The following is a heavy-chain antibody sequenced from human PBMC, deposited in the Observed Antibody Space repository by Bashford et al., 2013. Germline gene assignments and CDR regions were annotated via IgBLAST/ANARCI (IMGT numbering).Heavy chain of an antibody. Sequence: SETLSLTCAVYGGSFSGYYWSWIRQPPGKGLEWIGEINHSGSTNYNPSLKSRVTISVDTSKNQFSLQLSSVTAADTAMYYCARVIRKFGNYYDSSGYYGMDVWGQGTTVTVSS. J-gene: IGHJ6*02. CDR2: INHSGST. V-gene: IGHV4-34*01. D-gene: IGHD3-22*01. CDR1: GGSFSGYY. CDR3: ARVIRKFGNYYDSSGYYGMDV.